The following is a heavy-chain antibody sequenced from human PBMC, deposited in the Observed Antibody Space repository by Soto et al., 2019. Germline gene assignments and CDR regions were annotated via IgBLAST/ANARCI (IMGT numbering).Heavy chain of an antibody. J-gene: IGHJ5*02. V-gene: IGHV3-23*01. CDR3: AKDCCVEDSSGPNCFDP. CDR1: GFTFSSDA. CDR2: ISGSGGST. Sequence: EVQLLESGGSLVQPGGSLRLSCAASGFTFSSDAMSWVRQAPRKGLEWVSAISGSGGSTYYADSVKGRFTISRDNSKNTLYLQMNSLRAEDTAVYYSAKDCCVEDSSGPNCFDPWGQGTLVTVSS. D-gene: IGHD6-19*01.